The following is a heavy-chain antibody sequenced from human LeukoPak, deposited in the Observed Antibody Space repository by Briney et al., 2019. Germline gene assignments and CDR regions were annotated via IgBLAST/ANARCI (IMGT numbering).Heavy chain of an antibody. J-gene: IGHJ2*01. CDR2: INHSGST. CDR3: ARQTYYYDSSGHPYWYFDL. CDR1: GGSFSGYY. V-gene: IGHV4-34*01. D-gene: IGHD3-22*01. Sequence: SETLSLTCAVYGGSFSGYYWSWIRQPPGKGLEWIGEINHSGSTNYNPSLKSRVTISVDMSKNQFSLKLSSVTAADTAVYYCARQTYYYDSSGHPYWYFDLWGRGALVTVSS.